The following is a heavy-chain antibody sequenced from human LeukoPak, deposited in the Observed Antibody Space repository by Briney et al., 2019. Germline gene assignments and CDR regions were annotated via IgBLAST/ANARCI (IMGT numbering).Heavy chain of an antibody. J-gene: IGHJ3*02. CDR2: IYSGGST. CDR3: ARDLKRGVDAFDI. D-gene: IGHD3-10*01. V-gene: IGHV3-66*01. CDR1: GFTVSSNY. Sequence: PGGSLRLSWAASGFTVSSNYMSCVRQAPGKGLEWVSVIYSGGSTYYADSVKGRFTISRDNSKNTLYLQMNSLRAEDTAVYYCARDLKRGVDAFDIWGQGTMVTVSS.